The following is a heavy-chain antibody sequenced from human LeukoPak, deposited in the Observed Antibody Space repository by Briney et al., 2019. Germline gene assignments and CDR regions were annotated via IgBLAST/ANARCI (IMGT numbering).Heavy chain of an antibody. Sequence: PSETLSLTCTVSGGSISSYYWSWIRQPPGKGLEWIGEINHSGSTNYNPSLKSRVTISVDTSKNQFSLKLSSVTAADTAVYYCARGRGATDYWGRGTPVTVSS. CDR1: GGSISSYY. CDR2: INHSGST. V-gene: IGHV4-34*01. CDR3: ARGRGATDY. D-gene: IGHD4/OR15-4a*01. J-gene: IGHJ4*02.